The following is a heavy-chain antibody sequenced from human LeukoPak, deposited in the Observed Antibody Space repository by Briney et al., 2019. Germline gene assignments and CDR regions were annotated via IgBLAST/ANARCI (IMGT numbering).Heavy chain of an antibody. J-gene: IGHJ3*02. CDR2: IIPIFGTA. V-gene: IGHV1-69*05. CDR1: GGTFSSYA. Sequence: SVKVSCKASGGTFSSYAISWVRQAPGQGLEWMGGIIPIFGTANYAQKFQGRVTITTDESTSTAYMELSSLRSEDTAVYYCARDGRVSAPLTSFDIWGQGTMVTVSS. CDR3: ARDGRVSAPLTSFDI. D-gene: IGHD5/OR15-5a*01.